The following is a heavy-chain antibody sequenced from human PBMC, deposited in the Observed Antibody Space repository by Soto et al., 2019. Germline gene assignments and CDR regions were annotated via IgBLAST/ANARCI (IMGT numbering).Heavy chain of an antibody. J-gene: IGHJ4*02. CDR3: AKPRSGYDYYYIDY. V-gene: IGHV3-43D*04. D-gene: IGHD5-12*01. Sequence: PGGSLRLSCAASGFTFDDYAIHWVRQAPGKGLEWVSLISWDGGSTYYADSVNGRFTISGDNSENSLYLQMNSLRAEDTALYYCAKPRSGYDYYYIDYWGQGTLVTVSS. CDR2: ISWDGGST. CDR1: GFTFDDYA.